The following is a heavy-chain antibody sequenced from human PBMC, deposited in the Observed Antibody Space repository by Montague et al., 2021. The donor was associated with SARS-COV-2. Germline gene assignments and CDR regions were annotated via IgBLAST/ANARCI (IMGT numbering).Heavy chain of an antibody. D-gene: IGHD4-17*01. CDR1: GGSMSHHY. CDR2: IYHSGTT. Sequence: SETLSLTCTVAGGSMSHHYWSWIRQLPGKGLEWIGYIYHSGTTTYNPSLKSRVTISVDTSKNQFSLKLSSVTAADTATYYCASLNGDYARDYVFDFWGQGTMVTV. CDR3: ASLNGDYARDYVFDF. V-gene: IGHV4-59*11. J-gene: IGHJ3*01.